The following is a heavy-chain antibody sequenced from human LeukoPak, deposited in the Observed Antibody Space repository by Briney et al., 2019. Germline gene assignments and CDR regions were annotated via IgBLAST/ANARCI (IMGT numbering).Heavy chain of an antibody. CDR2: INHSGST. J-gene: IGHJ3*02. CDR1: GGSFSGYY. V-gene: IGHV4-34*01. CDR3: ARDSRYCTAANCRGDAFDI. D-gene: IGHD2-8*02. Sequence: SETLSLTCAVYGGSFSGYYWSWIRQPPGKGLEWIGEINHSGSTNYNPSLKSRVTISVDTSKNQFSLKLSSVTAADTAVYYCARDSRYCTAANCRGDAFDIWGQGTMVTVSS.